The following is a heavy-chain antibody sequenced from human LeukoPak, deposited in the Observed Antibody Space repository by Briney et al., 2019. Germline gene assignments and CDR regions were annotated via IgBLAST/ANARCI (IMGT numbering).Heavy chain of an antibody. Sequence: GGSLRLSCAASGFTISSYEMNWVRQAPGKGLEWVSSVSSGSSYIYYADSVKGRFTISRDNAKNSLYLQMNSLRAEDTAVYYCARKGDSSGYYYYYYMDVWGKGTTVTVSS. V-gene: IGHV3-21*01. D-gene: IGHD3-22*01. CDR3: ARKGDSSGYYYYYYMDV. CDR2: VSSGSSYI. CDR1: GFTISSYE. J-gene: IGHJ6*03.